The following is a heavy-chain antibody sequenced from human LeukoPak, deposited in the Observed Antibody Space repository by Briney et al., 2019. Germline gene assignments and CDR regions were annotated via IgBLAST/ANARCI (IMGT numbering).Heavy chain of an antibody. D-gene: IGHD2-15*01. CDR1: GFAFSDYY. CDR3: ASLRLLLSPFDY. J-gene: IGHJ4*02. CDR2: ISSSSSYT. Sequence: PGGSLRLSCAAAGFAFSDYYMSWIRQAPGKGLEWVSYISSSSSYTNYADSVKGRFTISRDNAKNSLYLQMNSLRAEDTAVYYCASLRLLLSPFDYWGQGTLVTVSS. V-gene: IGHV3-11*06.